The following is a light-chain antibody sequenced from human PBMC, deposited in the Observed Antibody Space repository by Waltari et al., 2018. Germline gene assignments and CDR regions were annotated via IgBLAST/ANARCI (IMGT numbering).Light chain of an antibody. CDR2: EVS. Sequence: QSALTQPASVSGSPGQSITISCTGTSSDVGGSNYVSWYQQHPGKVPKLMIYEVSNRPAGVANRLAGSKSGNTASLAISGLQAEDEADYYCSSYTSSSTRVFGGGTKLTVL. J-gene: IGLJ3*02. CDR1: SSDVGGSNY. CDR3: SSYTSSSTRV. V-gene: IGLV2-14*03.